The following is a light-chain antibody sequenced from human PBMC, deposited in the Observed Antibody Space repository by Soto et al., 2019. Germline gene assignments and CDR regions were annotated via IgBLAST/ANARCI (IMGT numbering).Light chain of an antibody. Sequence: DIQMTQSPSSVSASLGDRVTITCRASHHISTWLAWYQRKPGQGPKLLIYAASSLQDGVPSRLAGGGTGKEFTLTISSLYPEDFATYSCQQGQVFPFTFVPGTKVDI. J-gene: IGKJ3*01. CDR2: AAS. CDR3: QQGQVFPFT. CDR1: HHISTW. V-gene: IGKV1-12*01.